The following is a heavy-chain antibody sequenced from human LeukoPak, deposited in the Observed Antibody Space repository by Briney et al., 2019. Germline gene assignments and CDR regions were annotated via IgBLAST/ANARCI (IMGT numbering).Heavy chain of an antibody. D-gene: IGHD5-24*01. Sequence: PGGSLRLSCAASGFTFSSYAMSWVRQAPEKGLEWVSSISGTGGSTYYADSVKGRFTISRDNSKNTLYLQMNSLRAEDTAVYYCARGWMAPNSYYYGMDVWGQGTTVTVSS. CDR1: GFTFSSYA. CDR3: ARGWMAPNSYYYGMDV. J-gene: IGHJ6*02. CDR2: ISGTGGST. V-gene: IGHV3-23*01.